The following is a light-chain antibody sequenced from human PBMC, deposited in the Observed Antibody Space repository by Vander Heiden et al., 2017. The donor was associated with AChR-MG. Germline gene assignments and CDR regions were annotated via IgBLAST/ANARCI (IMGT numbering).Light chain of an antibody. CDR1: QSVSSS. CDR2: DAS. J-gene: IGKJ4*01. CDR3: QQRSNWPPEVT. V-gene: IGKV3-11*01. Sequence: EIVLTQSPATLSLSPGERATLSCRASQSVSSSLAWYQQKPGHSPRLLIYDASTRATGIPARFSGSGSGTDFTLTISSLEPEDFAVYYCQQRSNWPPEVTFGGGTKVEIK.